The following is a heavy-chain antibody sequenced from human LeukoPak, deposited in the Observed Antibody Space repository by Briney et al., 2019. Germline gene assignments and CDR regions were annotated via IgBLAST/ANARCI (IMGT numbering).Heavy chain of an antibody. J-gene: IGHJ4*02. CDR2: IYYSGSA. CDR3: ARAGGYGGSHGY. V-gene: IGHV4-59*01. CDR1: GGSISNYY. D-gene: IGHD5-12*01. Sequence: SETLSLTCTVSGGSISNYYWSWIRQPPGKGLEWIGYIYYSGSASYNPSLKSRVTISVDASKNQFSLKLSSVTAADTATYYCARAGGYGGSHGYWGQGTLVTVSS.